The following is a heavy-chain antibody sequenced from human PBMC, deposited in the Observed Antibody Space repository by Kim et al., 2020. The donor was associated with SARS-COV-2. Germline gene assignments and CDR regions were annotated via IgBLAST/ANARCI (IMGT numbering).Heavy chain of an antibody. CDR1: GGSISTSSYY. V-gene: IGHV4-39*01. CDR2: IYYSGNT. J-gene: IGHJ4*02. D-gene: IGHD3-22*01. CDR3: ARALDYYDRSAYYD. Sequence: SETLSLTCTVSGGSISTSSYYWGWIRQPPGKGLEWIGNIYYSGNTYYNSSLKSRVTIFLDMSKNQFTLKLSSVTAADTAVYYCARALDYYDRSAYYDWGQGTLVTVSS.